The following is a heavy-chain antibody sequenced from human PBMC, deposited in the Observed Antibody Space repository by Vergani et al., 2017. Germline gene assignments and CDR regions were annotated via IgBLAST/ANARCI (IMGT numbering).Heavy chain of an antibody. J-gene: IGHJ4*02. CDR1: GFTFSSYA. CDR3: AKSPYDSSGAAEYYFDY. Sequence: EVQLLESGGGLVQPGGSLRLSCAASGFTFSSYAMSWVRQAPGKGLDWVSAISGRGGSTYYADSVKGRFTISRDNSKNTLYLQMNSLRAEDTAVYYCAKSPYDSSGAAEYYFDYWGQGTLVTVSS. CDR2: ISGRGGST. D-gene: IGHD3-22*01. V-gene: IGHV3-23*01.